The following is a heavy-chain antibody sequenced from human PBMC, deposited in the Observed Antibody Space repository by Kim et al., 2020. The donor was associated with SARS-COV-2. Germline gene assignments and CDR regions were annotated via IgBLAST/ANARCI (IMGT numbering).Heavy chain of an antibody. V-gene: IGHV4-39*01. Sequence: PALKNRVTISVDTSKNQFSLQLSSVTAADTAVYYCARLTLGYSYGTGIDYWGQGTLVTVSS. CDR3: ARLTLGYSYGTGIDY. J-gene: IGHJ4*02. D-gene: IGHD5-18*01.